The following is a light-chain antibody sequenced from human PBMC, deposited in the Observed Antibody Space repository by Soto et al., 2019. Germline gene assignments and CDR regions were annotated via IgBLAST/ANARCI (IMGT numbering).Light chain of an antibody. J-gene: IGKJ2*01. Sequence: DIQMSQSPSSLSASVGDRVTITCRASQIVRSNLNWYQQKPGKVPELVIYAASTLQPGVPSRFRGSGSGTDFTLTVSSLQPEDFATYHCEQTFSRPYTVGQGTMVDIK. CDR3: EQTFSRPYT. CDR1: QIVRSN. CDR2: AAS. V-gene: IGKV1-39*01.